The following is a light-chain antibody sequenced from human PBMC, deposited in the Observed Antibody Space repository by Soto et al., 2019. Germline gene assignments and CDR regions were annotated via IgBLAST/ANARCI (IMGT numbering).Light chain of an antibody. CDR2: DVS. Sequence: QSALTQPASVSDSPGQSITLSCIGTSSDIGGFNHVSWHQQHPGKAPKLMIYDVSNRPSGVSNRFSGSKTGNTASLIISGLQAEDEADYYCSSYTSSSSYVFGSGTKLTVL. CDR1: SSDIGGFNH. CDR3: SSYTSSSSYV. V-gene: IGLV2-14*03. J-gene: IGLJ1*01.